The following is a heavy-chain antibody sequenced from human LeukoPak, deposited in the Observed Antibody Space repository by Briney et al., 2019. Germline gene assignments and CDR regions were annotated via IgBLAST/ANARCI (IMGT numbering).Heavy chain of an antibody. J-gene: IGHJ4*02. CDR3: ARDWGKGDY. D-gene: IGHD3-16*01. CDR1: GFTFSNAW. CDR2: IWYDGSNK. V-gene: IGHV3-33*08. Sequence: PGGSLSLSCAASGFTFSNAWMTWVRQAPGKGLEWVSLIWYDGSNKYYADSVKGRFTISRDNSKNTLYLQMNSLRAEDTAVYYCARDWGKGDYWGQGTLVTVSS.